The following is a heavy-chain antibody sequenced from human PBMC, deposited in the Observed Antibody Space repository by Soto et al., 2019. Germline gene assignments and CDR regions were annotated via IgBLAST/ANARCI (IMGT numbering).Heavy chain of an antibody. CDR3: ARDTGTDMVRGVIITGENWFDP. V-gene: IGHV3-74*01. Sequence: GGSLRLSCAASGFTFSSYWMHWVRQAPGKGLVWVSRTNSDGSSTNYADSVKGRFTISRDNSKNTLYLQMNSLRAEDTAVYYCARDTGTDMVRGVIITGENWFDPWGQGTLVTVSS. CDR1: GFTFSSYW. D-gene: IGHD3-10*01. CDR2: TNSDGSST. J-gene: IGHJ5*02.